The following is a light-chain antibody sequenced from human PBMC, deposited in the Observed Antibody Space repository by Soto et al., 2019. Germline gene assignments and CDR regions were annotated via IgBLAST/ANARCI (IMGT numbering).Light chain of an antibody. Sequence: EIVLTQSPGTLSLSPGERATLSCRASQSVSSGDLACYQQKPGQAPRLLIYGASSRATGIPDRFSGSGSGTDFTLTISRLEPEDFPVYYCQQYGSSPPITFGQGTRLEIK. CDR2: GAS. CDR3: QQYGSSPPIT. V-gene: IGKV3-20*01. J-gene: IGKJ5*01. CDR1: QSVSSGD.